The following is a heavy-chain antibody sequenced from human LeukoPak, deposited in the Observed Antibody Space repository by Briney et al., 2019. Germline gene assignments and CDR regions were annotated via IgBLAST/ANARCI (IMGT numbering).Heavy chain of an antibody. CDR1: CGSFSGYY. J-gene: IGHJ6*03. V-gene: IGHV4-34*01. D-gene: IGHD2-15*01. Sequence: SETLSLTCAVYCGSFSGYYWSWIRQPPGKGLEWIGEINHSGSTNYNPSLKSRVTISVDTSNNQFSLNLTSVTAADTALYFCARSARFNYFYMDVWGKGTSVTVSS. CDR3: ARSARFNYFYMDV. CDR2: INHSGST.